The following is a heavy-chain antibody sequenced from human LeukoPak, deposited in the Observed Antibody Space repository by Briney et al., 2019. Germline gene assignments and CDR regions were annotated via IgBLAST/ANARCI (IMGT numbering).Heavy chain of an antibody. J-gene: IGHJ4*02. CDR2: ITSSGNYI. CDR3: TRGQYAGICPDY. CDR1: GFTFSSYN. D-gene: IGHD3-10*01. Sequence: PGGSLRLSCAASGFTFSSYNMNWIRQAPGKGLEWVSFITSSGNYIFYADSVKGRFTISRDNPKNSLYLQMNSLRAEDTAVYYCTRGQYAGICPDYWGQGTLVTVSS. V-gene: IGHV3-21*01.